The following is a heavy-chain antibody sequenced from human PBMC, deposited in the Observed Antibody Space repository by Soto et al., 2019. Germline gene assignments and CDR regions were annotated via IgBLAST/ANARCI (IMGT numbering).Heavy chain of an antibody. Sequence: SETLSLTCAVSGGSISSSNWWSWVRQPPGKGLEWIGEIYHSGSTNYNPSLKSRVTISVDKSKNQFPLKLSSVTAADTAVYYCARDPREPPLSGSYYYYGMDVWGQGTTVTVSS. CDR1: GGSISSSNW. D-gene: IGHD1-26*01. CDR2: IYHSGST. V-gene: IGHV4-4*02. CDR3: ARDPREPPLSGSYYYYGMDV. J-gene: IGHJ6*02.